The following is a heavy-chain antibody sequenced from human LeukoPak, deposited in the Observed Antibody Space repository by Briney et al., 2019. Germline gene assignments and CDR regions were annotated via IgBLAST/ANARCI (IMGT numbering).Heavy chain of an antibody. D-gene: IGHD6-6*01. CDR3: ARGAGNWQLGY. J-gene: IGHJ4*02. V-gene: IGHV4-39*07. CDR2: IYYSGST. Sequence: PSETLSLTCTVSGGSISSSSYYWGWIRQPPGKGLEWIGSIYYSGSTYYNPSLKSRVTISVDTSKNQFSLKLSSVTAADTAVYYCARGAGNWQLGYWGQGTLVTVSS. CDR1: GGSISSSSYY.